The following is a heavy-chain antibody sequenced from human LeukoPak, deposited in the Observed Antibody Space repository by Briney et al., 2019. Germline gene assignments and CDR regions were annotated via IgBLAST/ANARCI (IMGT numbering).Heavy chain of an antibody. CDR3: IFGYSNYSIWFDP. CDR1: GFTFSIYG. CDR2: ISYDGSNK. V-gene: IGHV3-30*03. J-gene: IGHJ5*02. D-gene: IGHD4-4*01. Sequence: GSLRLSCAASGFTFSIYGMHWVRQAPGKGLEWVAVISYDGSNKYYADSVKGRFTISRDNSKNTLYLQMNSLRAEDTAVYYCIFGYSNYSIWFDPWGQGTLVTVSS.